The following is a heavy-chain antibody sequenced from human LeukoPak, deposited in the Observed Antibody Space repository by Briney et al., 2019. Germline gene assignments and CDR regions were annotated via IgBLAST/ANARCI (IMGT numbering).Heavy chain of an antibody. V-gene: IGHV3-30*18. Sequence: PGGSLRLSCAASGFTFSGYGMHWVRQAPGKGLEWVAVISYDGSNKYYADSVKGRFTISRDNSKNTLYLQMNSLRAEDTAVYYCAKEGRIQTAMVLEVNWFDPWGQGTLVTVSS. J-gene: IGHJ5*02. D-gene: IGHD5-18*01. CDR3: AKEGRIQTAMVLEVNWFDP. CDR1: GFTFSGYG. CDR2: ISYDGSNK.